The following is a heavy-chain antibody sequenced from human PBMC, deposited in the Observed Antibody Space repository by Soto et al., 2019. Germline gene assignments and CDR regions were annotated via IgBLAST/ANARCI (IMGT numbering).Heavy chain of an antibody. CDR2: IIPIFGTA. V-gene: IGHV1-69*01. D-gene: IGHD6-6*01. Sequence: QVQLVQSGAEVKKPGASVKVSCKASGYTFTSYAISWVRQAPGQGLEWMGGIIPIFGTANYAQKFQGRVTITADESTSTAYMELSSLRSEDTAVYYCARTEEYSSSYYYGMDVWGQGTTVTVSS. CDR3: ARTEEYSSSYYYGMDV. J-gene: IGHJ6*02. CDR1: GYTFTSYA.